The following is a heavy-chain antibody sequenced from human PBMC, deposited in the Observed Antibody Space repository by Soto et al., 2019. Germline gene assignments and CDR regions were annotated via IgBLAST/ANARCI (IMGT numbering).Heavy chain of an antibody. CDR3: ARAAYYYDSSGYYHLDY. D-gene: IGHD3-22*01. Sequence: QVQLVESGGGVVQPGRSLRLSCAASGFTFSSYAMHWARQAPGKGLEWVAVILYDGSDKYYADSVKGRFTISRDNSKRTLYLQMNSLRAEDTAVYYCARAAYYYDSSGYYHLDYWGQGTLVTVSS. CDR2: ILYDGSDK. CDR1: GFTFSSYA. V-gene: IGHV3-30-3*01. J-gene: IGHJ4*02.